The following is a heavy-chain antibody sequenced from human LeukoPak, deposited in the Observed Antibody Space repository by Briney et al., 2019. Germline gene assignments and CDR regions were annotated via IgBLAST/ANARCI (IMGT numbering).Heavy chain of an antibody. D-gene: IGHD3-22*01. Sequence: PSETLSLTCTVSGGSFTTHYWSWIRQPPGKGLEWIGYISYIGSTNYNPSLNSRVTISIDTSKNKLSLMLTSVTAADTAVYYCGSDSISMNAFDAWGQGTMVTVS. J-gene: IGHJ3*01. CDR3: GSDSISMNAFDA. V-gene: IGHV4-59*11. CDR1: GGSFTTHY. CDR2: ISYIGST.